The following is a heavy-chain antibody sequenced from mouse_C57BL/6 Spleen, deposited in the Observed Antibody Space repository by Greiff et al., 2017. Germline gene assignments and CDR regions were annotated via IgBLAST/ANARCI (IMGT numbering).Heavy chain of an antibody. CDR1: GYTFTDYN. CDR2: NNPNNGGT. D-gene: IGHD2-14*01. J-gene: IGHJ2*01. CDR3: ARGFRGYPPYYFDY. V-gene: IGHV1-22*01. Sequence: VQLQQSGPELVKPGDSVKMSCKASGYTFTDYNMHWGKQSHGKSLGWNGYNNPNNGGTSYNQKYKGKATLTVNKSSSTAYMELLSLASDDTAVYSCARGFRGYPPYYFDYWGQGTTLTVSS.